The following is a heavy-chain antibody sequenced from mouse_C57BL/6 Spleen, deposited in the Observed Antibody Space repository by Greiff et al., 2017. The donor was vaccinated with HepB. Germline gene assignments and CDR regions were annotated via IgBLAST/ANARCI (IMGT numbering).Heavy chain of an antibody. D-gene: IGHD1-1*01. CDR2: INPNNGGT. V-gene: IGHV1-26*01. CDR1: GYTFTDYY. Sequence: EVQLQQSGPELVKPGASVKISCKASGYTFTDYYMNWVKQSHGKSLEWIGDINPNNGGTSYNQKFKGKATLTVDKSSSTAYMELRSLTSEDSAVYYCARSSPILLRSSYEDYWGQGTTLTVSS. CDR3: ARSSPILLRSSYEDY. J-gene: IGHJ2*01.